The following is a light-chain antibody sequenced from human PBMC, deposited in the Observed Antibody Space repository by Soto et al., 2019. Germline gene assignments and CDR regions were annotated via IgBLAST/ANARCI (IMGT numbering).Light chain of an antibody. J-gene: IGKJ1*01. V-gene: IGKV1-27*01. CDR2: AAS. CDR3: QKYDSAPQT. CDR1: QGVRDY. Sequence: DLQMTQSPSSLSASVGDRVTITCRASQGVRDYLAWFQQKPGKVPKLLIYAASTLQSGVPSRFSGSGSGTDFTLTISSLQPEDVATYYCQKYDSAPQTFGQGTKVEIK.